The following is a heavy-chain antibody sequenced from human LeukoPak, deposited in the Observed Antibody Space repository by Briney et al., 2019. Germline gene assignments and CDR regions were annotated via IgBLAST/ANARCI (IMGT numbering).Heavy chain of an antibody. V-gene: IGHV3-30*04. CDR2: ISSDGINT. D-gene: IGHD3-22*01. Sequence: PGRSLRLSCAASGFAFNTYALHWVRQAPGKGLEWVAIISSDGINTYYADSVEGRFSISRDNSKNMLYLQMDSLRAEDTAMYYCARDLRPADTTGYYSPFDYGGQGTLVTVSS. CDR3: ARDLRPADTTGYYSPFDY. CDR1: GFAFNTYA. J-gene: IGHJ4*02.